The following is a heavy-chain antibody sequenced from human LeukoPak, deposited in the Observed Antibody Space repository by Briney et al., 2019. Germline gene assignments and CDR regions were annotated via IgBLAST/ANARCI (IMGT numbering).Heavy chain of an antibody. V-gene: IGHV1-69*05. CDR3: ATAPNDYSNHYFDY. J-gene: IGHJ4*02. Sequence: GSSVKVSCKASGGTFSSYAISWVRQAPGQGLEWMGGIIPIFGTANYAQKFQGRVTITTDESTSTAYMELSSLRSEDTAVYYCATAPNDYSNHYFDYWGQGPLVTVSS. CDR2: IIPIFGTA. CDR1: GGTFSSYA. D-gene: IGHD4-11*01.